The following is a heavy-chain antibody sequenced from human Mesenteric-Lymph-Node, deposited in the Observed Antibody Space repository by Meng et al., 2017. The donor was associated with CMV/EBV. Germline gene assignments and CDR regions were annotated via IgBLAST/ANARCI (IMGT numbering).Heavy chain of an antibody. CDR3: ARDLLGGTGTTDY. CDR2: IHYSGST. Sequence: SHSYYWTGIRQHPGKGLEWIGYIHYSGSTYYNPSLKSRITISVDTSKNQFSLKLNSVTAADTAVYYCARDLLGGTGTTDYWGQGTLVTVSS. CDR1: SHSYY. D-gene: IGHD4-17*01. V-gene: IGHV4-31*02. J-gene: IGHJ4*02.